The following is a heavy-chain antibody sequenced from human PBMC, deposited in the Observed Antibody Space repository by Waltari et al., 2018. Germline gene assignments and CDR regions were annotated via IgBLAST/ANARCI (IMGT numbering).Heavy chain of an antibody. CDR1: GFTFGSYA. CDR2: ISYDGSNK. J-gene: IGHJ6*02. Sequence: QVQLVESGGGVVQPGRSLRLSCAASGFTFGSYAMHWVRPAPGKGLEWVAVISYDGSNKYYADSVKGRFTISRDNSKNTLYLQMNSLRAEDTAVYYCAREGLNDFWGGMDVWGQGTTVTVSS. D-gene: IGHD3-3*01. CDR3: AREGLNDFWGGMDV. V-gene: IGHV3-30-3*01.